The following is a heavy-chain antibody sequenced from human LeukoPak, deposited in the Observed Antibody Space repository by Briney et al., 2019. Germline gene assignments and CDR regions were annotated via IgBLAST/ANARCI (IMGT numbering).Heavy chain of an antibody. D-gene: IGHD3-22*01. CDR1: GFTFSSYS. CDR3: ARAPYSSGYHYTGGDAFDI. Sequence: PGGSLRLSCAASGFTFSSYSMNWVRQAPGKGLEWVSSISSSSSYIYYADSVKGRFTISRDNAKNSLYLQMNSLRAEDTAVYYCARAPYSSGYHYTGGDAFDIWGQGTMVTVSS. V-gene: IGHV3-21*01. J-gene: IGHJ3*02. CDR2: ISSSSSYI.